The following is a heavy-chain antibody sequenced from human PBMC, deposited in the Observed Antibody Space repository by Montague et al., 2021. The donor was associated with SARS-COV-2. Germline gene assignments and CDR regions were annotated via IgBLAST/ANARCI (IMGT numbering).Heavy chain of an antibody. J-gene: IGHJ5*02. CDR3: ARGRKRITVVRGVIIGWFDP. Sequence: SETLSLTCAVYGGSFSGYYWSWIRQPPGKGLEWIGEINHSGSTNYNPSLKSRVTISVDTSKNQFSLKLSSVTAADTAVYYCARGRKRITVVRGVIIGWFDPWGQGTLVTVSS. CDR1: GGSFSGYY. D-gene: IGHD3-10*01. CDR2: INHSGST. V-gene: IGHV4-34*01.